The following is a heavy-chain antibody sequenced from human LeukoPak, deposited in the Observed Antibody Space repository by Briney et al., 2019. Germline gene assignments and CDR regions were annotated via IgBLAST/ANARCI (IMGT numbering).Heavy chain of an antibody. J-gene: IGHJ6*03. CDR2: IYHSGST. V-gene: IGHV4-38-2*01. CDR1: GYSISSGYY. D-gene: IGHD1-14*01. CDR3: ARVGGMDYYYYMDV. Sequence: PSETLSLTCGVSGYSISSGYYWGWIRQPPGKGLEWIGSIYHSGSTYYNPSLKSRVTISVGTSKNQFSLKLSSVTAADTAVYYCARVGGMDYYYYMDVWGKGTTVTVSS.